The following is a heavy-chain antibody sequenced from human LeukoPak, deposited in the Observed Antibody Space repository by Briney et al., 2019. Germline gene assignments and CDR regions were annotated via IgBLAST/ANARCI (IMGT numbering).Heavy chain of an antibody. J-gene: IGHJ4*02. CDR3: ARHSGRVVVINLLDY. V-gene: IGHV4-39*01. Sequence: SETLSLTCTVSGGSISSSSYYWGWIRQPPGKGLEWIGSIYYSGSTYYNPSLKSRVTISVDTSKNQFSLKLSSVTAADTAVYYCARHSGRVVVINLLDYWGQGTLVTVSS. D-gene: IGHD3-22*01. CDR2: IYYSGST. CDR1: GGSISSSSYY.